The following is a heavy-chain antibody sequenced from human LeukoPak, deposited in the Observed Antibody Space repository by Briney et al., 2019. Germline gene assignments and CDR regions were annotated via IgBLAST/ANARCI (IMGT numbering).Heavy chain of an antibody. J-gene: IGHJ4*02. Sequence: PGGSLRLSCAASGFTFSSYAMHWVRQAPGKGLEWVAVISYDGSNKYYADSVKGRFTISRDNAKNSLYLQLNTLRAEDAAVYYCARRYSSSSETDFDYWGQGTLVTVSS. CDR3: ARRYSSSSETDFDY. D-gene: IGHD6-6*01. CDR1: GFTFSSYA. V-gene: IGHV3-30*04. CDR2: ISYDGSNK.